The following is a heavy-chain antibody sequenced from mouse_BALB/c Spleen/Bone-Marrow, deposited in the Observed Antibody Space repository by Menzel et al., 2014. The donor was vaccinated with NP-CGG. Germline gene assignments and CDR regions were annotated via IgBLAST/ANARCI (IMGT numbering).Heavy chain of an antibody. Sequence: DVQLVEPGAELVKPGASVKLSCTASGFNIKDTYMHWVKQRPEQGLEWIGRIDPANGNTKYDPKFQGKATITADTSSNTSYLQLSSLTSEDAAVYYCARWEYYAMDYWGQGTSVTVSS. J-gene: IGHJ4*01. V-gene: IGHV14-3*02. CDR1: GFNIKDTY. CDR3: ARWEYYAMDY. D-gene: IGHD4-1*01. CDR2: IDPANGNT.